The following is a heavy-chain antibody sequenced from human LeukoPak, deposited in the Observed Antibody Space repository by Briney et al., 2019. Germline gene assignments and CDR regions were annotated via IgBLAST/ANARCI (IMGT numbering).Heavy chain of an antibody. V-gene: IGHV1-69*04. CDR3: ARVVDYDILTGYPPRGAGVHLDY. D-gene: IGHD3-9*01. Sequence: ASVKVSCKASGGTFSSYAISWVRQAPGQGLEWMGRIIPILGIANYAQKFQGRVTITADKSTSTAYMELSSLRSEDTAVYYCARVVDYDILTGYPPRGAGVHLDYWGQGTLVTVSS. CDR2: IIPILGIA. CDR1: GGTFSSYA. J-gene: IGHJ4*02.